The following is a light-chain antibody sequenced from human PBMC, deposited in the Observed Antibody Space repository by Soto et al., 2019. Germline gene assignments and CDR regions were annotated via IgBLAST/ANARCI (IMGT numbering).Light chain of an antibody. CDR2: DAS. CDR1: QSVSSY. Sequence: IMFTQSPGTPCLSPGERATLSCRASQSVSSYLAWYQQKPGQAPRLLIYDASNRATGIPARFSGSGSGTDFTLTISSLEPEDFAVYYCQQRSKWLTFGEGTKVDIK. V-gene: IGKV3-11*01. CDR3: QQRSKWLT. J-gene: IGKJ4*01.